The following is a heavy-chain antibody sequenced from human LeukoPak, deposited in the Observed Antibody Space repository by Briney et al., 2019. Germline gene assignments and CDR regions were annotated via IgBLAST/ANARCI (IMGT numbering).Heavy chain of an antibody. CDR1: GFTFSSYG. Sequence: PGGSLRLSCAASGFTFSSYGMHWVRQAPGKGLEWVAFIRHDGSNNYADSVKGRFTISRDNSKNALYLQMNSLRPEDTAVYYCVMGDILLDYWGQGTLVTVSS. J-gene: IGHJ4*02. CDR3: VMGDILLDY. D-gene: IGHD3-16*01. V-gene: IGHV3-30*02. CDR2: IRHDGSN.